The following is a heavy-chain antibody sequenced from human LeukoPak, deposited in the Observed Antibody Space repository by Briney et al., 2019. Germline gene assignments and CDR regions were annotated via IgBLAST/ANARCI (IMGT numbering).Heavy chain of an antibody. CDR1: GFTFSSYA. Sequence: GGSLRLSCAASGFTFSSYAMHWVRQAPGKGLEWVAVISYDGSNKYYADSVKGRFTISRDNSKNTLYLQMNSLRAEDTAVYYCATDYGGPRNDYYFDYWGQGTLVTVSS. CDR2: ISYDGSNK. CDR3: ATDYGGPRNDYYFDY. V-gene: IGHV3-30-3*01. J-gene: IGHJ4*02. D-gene: IGHD4-23*01.